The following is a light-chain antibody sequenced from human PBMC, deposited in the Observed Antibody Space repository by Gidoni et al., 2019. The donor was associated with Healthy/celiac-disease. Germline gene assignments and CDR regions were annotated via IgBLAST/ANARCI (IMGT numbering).Light chain of an antibody. V-gene: IGKV1-39*01. CDR1: QSNSSY. J-gene: IGKJ1*01. CDR2: SP. Sequence: DIQMSQTPSSLSASVGDRVTITSRASQSNSSYINLYQQKPEKAPKLLESPSLQSGVPSRFSGTGSRTDFTLTISSLQPQDFAPHYSQQSYSTPLTFXQXTKVEIK. CDR3: QQSYSTPLT.